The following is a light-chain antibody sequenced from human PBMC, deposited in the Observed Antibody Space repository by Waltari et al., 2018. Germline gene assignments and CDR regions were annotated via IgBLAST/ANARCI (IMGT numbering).Light chain of an antibody. V-gene: IGKV3-15*01. J-gene: IGKJ5*01. Sequence: EIVMTQSPATLSVSPGERATLSCRASQSLSDNLAWYQLKPALAPRLLIYGASFRATGIPGRFRGSGSGTDFTLTISSLQSEDFAIYYCQQYKTWPPITFGQGTRLEIK. CDR1: QSLSDN. CDR2: GAS. CDR3: QQYKTWPPIT.